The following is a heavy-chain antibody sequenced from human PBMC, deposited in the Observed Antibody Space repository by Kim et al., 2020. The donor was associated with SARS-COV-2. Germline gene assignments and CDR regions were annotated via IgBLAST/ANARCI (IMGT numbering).Heavy chain of an antibody. D-gene: IGHD3-10*01. CDR3: AKAMVNYYGSGSYYSDYFDY. J-gene: IGHJ4*02. V-gene: IGHV3-30*18. CDR2: ISYDGSNK. Sequence: GGSLRLSCAASGFTFSSYGMHWVRQAPGKGLEWVAVISYDGSNKYYADSVKGRFTISRDNSKNTLYLQMNSLRAEDTAVYYCAKAMVNYYGSGSYYSDYFDYWGQGTLVTVSS. CDR1: GFTFSSYG.